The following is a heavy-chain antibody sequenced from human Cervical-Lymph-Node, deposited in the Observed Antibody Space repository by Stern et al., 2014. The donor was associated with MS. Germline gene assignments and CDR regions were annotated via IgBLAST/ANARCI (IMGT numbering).Heavy chain of an antibody. J-gene: IGHJ4*02. D-gene: IGHD6-6*01. CDR3: ARGYTTSSGRPDY. CDR1: GGSTSSYY. V-gene: IGHV4-59*08. Sequence: QLQLQESGPGLVKPSETLSLTCTVSGGSTSSYYWSWIRQPPGKGLEWIGDISSSGGTKYNPSLKSRVTISLDTSKNQFCLTLSSVTAADTAVYYCARGYTTSSGRPDYWGQGTLVTVSS. CDR2: ISSSGGT.